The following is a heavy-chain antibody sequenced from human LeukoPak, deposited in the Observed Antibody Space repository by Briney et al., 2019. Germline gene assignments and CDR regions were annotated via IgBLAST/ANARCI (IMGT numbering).Heavy chain of an antibody. CDR3: ARSETYYYDSSGYKI. CDR1: GGTFSSYA. D-gene: IGHD3-22*01. J-gene: IGHJ4*02. CDR2: INAGNGNT. V-gene: IGHV1-3*01. Sequence: GASVKVPCKASGGTFSSYAISWVRQAPGQRLEWMGWINAGNGNTKYSQKFQGRVTITRDTSASTAYMELSSLRSEDTAVYYCARSETYYYDSSGYKIWGQGTLVTVSS.